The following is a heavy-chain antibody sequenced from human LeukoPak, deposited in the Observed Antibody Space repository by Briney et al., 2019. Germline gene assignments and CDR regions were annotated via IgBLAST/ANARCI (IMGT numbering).Heavy chain of an antibody. CDR2: INHSGST. D-gene: IGHD6-25*01. CDR1: GGSFSGYY. Sequence: SVTLTLTCAVYGGSFSGYYWSWIRQSPGKGLVWIGEINHSGSTNYNPSLKSRVTISVDTSKNQFSLKLSSVTAADTAVYYSARKGGYFYYGMDVWGQGTTVTVSS. CDR3: ARKGGYFYYGMDV. V-gene: IGHV4-34*01. J-gene: IGHJ6*02.